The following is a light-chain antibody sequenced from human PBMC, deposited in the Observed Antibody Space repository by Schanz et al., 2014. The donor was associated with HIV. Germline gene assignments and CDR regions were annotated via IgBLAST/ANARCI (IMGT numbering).Light chain of an antibody. V-gene: IGLV3-1*01. CDR1: KLGDKY. Sequence: SSELTQPPSVSVSPGQTASITCSGDKLGDKYACWYQQKPGQSPVLVIYQDSKRPSGVPDRFSGSKSGTSASLAISGLRSEDEADYYCSSYATSRLVFGGGTQLTVL. CDR3: SSYATSRLV. J-gene: IGLJ2*01. CDR2: QDS.